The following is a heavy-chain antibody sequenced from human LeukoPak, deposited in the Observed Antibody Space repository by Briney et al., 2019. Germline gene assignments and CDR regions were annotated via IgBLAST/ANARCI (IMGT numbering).Heavy chain of an antibody. CDR3: AHTGNELRYFDWLLSTHYFDY. J-gene: IGHJ4*02. Sequence: ESGPTLVNPTQTLTLTCTFSGFSLSTSGVGVGWIRQPPGEALEWLAHIYWNDDKRYSPSLKSRLTITKDTSKNQVVLTMTNMDPVDTATYYCAHTGNELRYFDWLLSTHYFDYWGQGTLVTVSS. V-gene: IGHV2-5*01. CDR2: IYWNDDK. CDR1: GFSLSTSGVG. D-gene: IGHD3-9*01.